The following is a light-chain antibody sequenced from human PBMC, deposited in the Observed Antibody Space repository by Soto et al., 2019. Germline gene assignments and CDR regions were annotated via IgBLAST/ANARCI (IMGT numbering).Light chain of an antibody. V-gene: IGKV3-15*01. CDR1: QSVSSN. Sequence: EIVMTQSPATLSVSPGERATLSCRASQSVSSNLAWYQQKPGQAPRLLIYRASTRATGIPARFSGSGSGTEFTLTISSLQSEDFAGYYCQHYNNWPPWTFGQGTNVEIK. J-gene: IGKJ1*01. CDR2: RAS. CDR3: QHYNNWPPWT.